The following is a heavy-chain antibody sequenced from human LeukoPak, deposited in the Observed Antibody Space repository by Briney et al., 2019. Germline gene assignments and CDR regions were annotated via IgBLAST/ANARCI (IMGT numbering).Heavy chain of an antibody. CDR3: AKGDYYGSGSTFKNGMDV. CDR1: GFTFSSYA. Sequence: GGSLRLSCAVSGFTFSSYAMSWVRQAPGKGLEWVSAVTDSAGNTYYADSVKGRFTISRDNTKNTLYLQVNSLRAEDTTVYYGAKGDYYGSGSTFKNGMDVWGQGTTATVSS. J-gene: IGHJ6*02. D-gene: IGHD3-10*01. CDR2: VTDSAGNT. V-gene: IGHV3-23*01.